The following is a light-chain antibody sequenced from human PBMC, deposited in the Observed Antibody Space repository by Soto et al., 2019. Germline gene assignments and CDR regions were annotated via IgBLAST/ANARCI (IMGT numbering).Light chain of an antibody. V-gene: IGKV1-5*03. Sequence: GVSVTVTRRARQSISGWLAWYRQKPGKAPKLLIYKASTLKSGVPSRFSGSGSGTEFTLTISSLQPDDFATYYCQHYNIYSEAFGQVTIVDI. J-gene: IGKJ1*01. CDR1: QSISGW. CDR3: QHYNIYSEA. CDR2: KAS.